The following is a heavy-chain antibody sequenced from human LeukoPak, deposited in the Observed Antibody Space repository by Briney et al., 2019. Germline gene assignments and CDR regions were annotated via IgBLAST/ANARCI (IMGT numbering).Heavy chain of an antibody. J-gene: IGHJ4*02. CDR3: ARYPPAYCGGDCYSP. D-gene: IGHD2-21*02. Sequence: SETLSLTCTVSGGSIRSYYWSWIRQPPGKGLEWFGYIYYSGSTNYNPSLKSRVTISVDTSKNQFSLKLSSVTAADTAVYCCARYPPAYCGGDCYSPWGQGTLVTVSS. CDR1: GGSIRSYY. CDR2: IYYSGST. V-gene: IGHV4-59*01.